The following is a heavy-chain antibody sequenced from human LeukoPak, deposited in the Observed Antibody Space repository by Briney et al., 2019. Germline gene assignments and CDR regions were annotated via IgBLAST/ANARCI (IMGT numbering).Heavy chain of an antibody. Sequence: GGSLRLSCAASGFTVSSNYMSWVRQAPGKGLEWVSVIYSGGSTYYADSVKGRFTISRDNSKNTLYLQMDSLRAEDTAVYYCAKDRDGYNPSNFDYWGQGTLVAVSS. CDR1: GFTVSSNY. V-gene: IGHV3-53*01. D-gene: IGHD5-24*01. CDR3: AKDRDGYNPSNFDY. J-gene: IGHJ4*02. CDR2: IYSGGST.